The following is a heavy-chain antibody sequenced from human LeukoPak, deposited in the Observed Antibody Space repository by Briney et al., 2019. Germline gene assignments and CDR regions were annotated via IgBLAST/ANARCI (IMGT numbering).Heavy chain of an antibody. Sequence: GGSLRLSCAASGFTFSSYEMNWVRQAPGKGLEWVSYISSSGSTIYYADSVKGRFTISRDNAKNSLYLQMNSLRAEDTAVYYCARYSSSLGKDATDYYYYYMDVWGKGTTVTISS. J-gene: IGHJ6*03. CDR1: GFTFSSYE. D-gene: IGHD6-13*01. CDR3: ARYSSSLGKDATDYYYYYMDV. CDR2: ISSSGSTI. V-gene: IGHV3-48*03.